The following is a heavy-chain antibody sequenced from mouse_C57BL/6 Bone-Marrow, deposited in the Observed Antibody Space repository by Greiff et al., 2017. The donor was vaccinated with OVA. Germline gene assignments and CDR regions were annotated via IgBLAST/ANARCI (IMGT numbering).Heavy chain of an antibody. CDR3: ARLYSNYVGWFAY. V-gene: IGHV5-6*02. J-gene: IGHJ3*01. CDR2: ISSGGSYT. Sequence: DVMLVESGGDLVKPGGSLKLSCAASGFTFSSYGMSWVRQTPDKRLEWVATISSGGSYTYYPDSVKGRFTISRDNAKNTLYLQMSSLKSEDTAMYYCARLYSNYVGWFAYWGEGALVTVSA. CDR1: GFTFSSYG. D-gene: IGHD2-5*01.